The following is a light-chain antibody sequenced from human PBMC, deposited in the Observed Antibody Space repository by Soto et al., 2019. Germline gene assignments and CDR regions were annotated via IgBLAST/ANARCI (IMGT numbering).Light chain of an antibody. J-gene: IGLJ1*01. CDR2: DVS. Sequence: QCALTQPASGTGVAGQSITISCTGTSSDVGGYNYVSWYQQHPGKAPKLMIYDVSNRPSGVSNRFSGSKSGNTASLTISGLQAEDEADYYCSSYTSSSPYVFGTGTKVTVL. V-gene: IGLV2-14*01. CDR1: SSDVGGYNY. CDR3: SSYTSSSPYV.